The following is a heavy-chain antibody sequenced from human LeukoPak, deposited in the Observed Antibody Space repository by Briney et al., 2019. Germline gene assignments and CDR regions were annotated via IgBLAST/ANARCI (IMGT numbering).Heavy chain of an antibody. CDR2: INHSGST. D-gene: IGHD2-21*02. J-gene: IGHJ6*02. V-gene: IGHV4-34*01. CDR3: ARDGPCGGDCYWGSHFYYYGMDV. CDR1: GGSFSGYY. Sequence: SETLSLTCAVYGGSFSGYYWSWIRQPPGKGLEWIGEINHSGSTNYNPSLKSRVTISVDTSKNQFSLKLSSVTAADTAVYYCARDGPCGGDCYWGSHFYYYGMDVWGQGTTVTVSS.